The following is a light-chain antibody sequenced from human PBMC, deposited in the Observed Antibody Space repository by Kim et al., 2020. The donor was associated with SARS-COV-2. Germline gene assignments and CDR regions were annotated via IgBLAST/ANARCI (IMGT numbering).Light chain of an antibody. CDR3: QAWDSSTAV. V-gene: IGLV3-1*01. Sequence: SYELTQPPSVSVSPGQTASITCPGDKLGDKYACWYQQKPGQSPVLVIYQDSKRPSGLPERFSGSNSGNTATLTISGTQAMDEADYYCQAWDSSTAVFGGGTQPTVL. CDR1: KLGDKY. CDR2: QDS. J-gene: IGLJ3*02.